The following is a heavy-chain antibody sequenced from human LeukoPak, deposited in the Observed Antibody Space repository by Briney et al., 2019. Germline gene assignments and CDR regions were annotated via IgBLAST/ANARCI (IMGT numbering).Heavy chain of an antibody. V-gene: IGHV5-51*01. J-gene: IGHJ4*02. CDR3: VRHGRYCSSSSCLDFDY. CDR2: IYPGDSDT. D-gene: IGHD2-2*01. CDR1: GYSFTNYW. Sequence: GESLKISCKGSGYSFTNYWIGWVRQMPGKGRESMGVIYPGDSDTRYSPSFQGQVTISADKSISTAYLQWSSLKASDTAMYYCVRHGRYCSSSSCLDFDYWGQGTLVTVSS.